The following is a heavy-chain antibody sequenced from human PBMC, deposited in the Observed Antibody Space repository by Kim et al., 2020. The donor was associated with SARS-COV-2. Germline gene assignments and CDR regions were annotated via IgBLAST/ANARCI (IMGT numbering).Heavy chain of an antibody. V-gene: IGHV3-15*01. D-gene: IGHD2-21*01. CDR2: IKSKTDGGTT. CDR1: GFTFSNAW. Sequence: GGSLRLSCAASGFTFSNAWMSWVRQAPGKGLEWVGRIKSKTDGGTTDYAAPVKGRFTISRDDSTHTLYLQMNSLKTEDTAVYYCTTDICGGDCYPHRFDYWGQGTLVTVSS. CDR3: TTDICGGDCYPHRFDY. J-gene: IGHJ4*02.